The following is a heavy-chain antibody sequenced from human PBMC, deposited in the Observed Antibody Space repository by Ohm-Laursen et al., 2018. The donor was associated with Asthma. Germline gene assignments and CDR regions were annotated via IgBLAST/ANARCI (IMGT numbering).Heavy chain of an antibody. V-gene: IGHV4-30-2*01. D-gene: IGHD4-17*01. J-gene: IGHJ4*02. CDR3: ARVSPEDYGDYVFDY. Sequence: TLSLTCAVSGGSISSGGYSWSWIRQPPGKGLEWIEYIYHSGSTYYNPSLKSRVTISVDRSKNQFSLKLSSVTAADTAVYYCARVSPEDYGDYVFDYWGQGTLVTVSS. CDR2: IYHSGST. CDR1: GGSISSGGYS.